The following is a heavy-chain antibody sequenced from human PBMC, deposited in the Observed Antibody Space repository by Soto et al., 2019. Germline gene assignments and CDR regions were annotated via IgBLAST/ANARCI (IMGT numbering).Heavy chain of an antibody. CDR3: ARDNGMAGSFDP. CDR2: ISIGSTTI. CDR1: GFTFSSYS. V-gene: IGHV3-48*02. Sequence: GGSLRLSCEASGFTFSSYSMNWVRQAPGKGLEWVSYISIGSTTIFYADSVKGRFTISRNNAKNSLYLQMNSLRDEDRAVYYCARDNGMAGSFDPWGQGTLVTVSS. J-gene: IGHJ5*02. D-gene: IGHD2-8*01.